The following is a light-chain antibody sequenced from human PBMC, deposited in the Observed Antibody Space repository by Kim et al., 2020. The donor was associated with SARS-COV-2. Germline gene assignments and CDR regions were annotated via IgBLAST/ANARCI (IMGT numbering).Light chain of an antibody. V-gene: IGLV3-25*03. CDR1: ALPKQY. CDR3: QSADNSGSWV. J-gene: IGLJ3*02. Sequence: SYELTQPPSVSVAPGQTARITCSGEALPKQYAYWYQQKPGQAPVLVIEKDTERPSGIPERFAGSSSGTTVMLTISAVQAEDEADYHCQSADNSGSWVFGGGTQPTVL. CDR2: KDT.